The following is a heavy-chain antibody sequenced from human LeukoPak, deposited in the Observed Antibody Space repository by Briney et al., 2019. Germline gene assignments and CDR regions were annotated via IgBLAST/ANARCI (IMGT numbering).Heavy chain of an antibody. CDR2: ISWNSGSI. Sequence: GGSLRLSCAASGFTFDDYAMHWVRQAPGKGLEWVSGISWNSGSIGYADSVKGRFTISRDNAKNSLYLQMNSLRAEDTALYYCAKDGYSSSWYAGNPFDYWGQGTLVTVSS. CDR1: GFTFDDYA. CDR3: AKDGYSSSWYAGNPFDY. J-gene: IGHJ4*02. D-gene: IGHD6-13*01. V-gene: IGHV3-9*01.